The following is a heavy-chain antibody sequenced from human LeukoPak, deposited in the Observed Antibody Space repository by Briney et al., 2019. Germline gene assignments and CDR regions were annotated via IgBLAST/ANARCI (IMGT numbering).Heavy chain of an antibody. CDR3: ARDGDIVVVPAAMIPPFDP. D-gene: IGHD2-2*01. J-gene: IGHJ5*02. Sequence: EASETLSLTCTVSGYSISSGYYWGWIRQPPGKGLGWIGSIYDSGSTYYNPSLKSRVTISVDTSKNQFYLKLSSVTAADTAVYYCARDGDIVVVPAAMIPPFDPWGQGTLVTVSS. CDR2: IYDSGST. CDR1: GYSISSGYY. V-gene: IGHV4-38-2*02.